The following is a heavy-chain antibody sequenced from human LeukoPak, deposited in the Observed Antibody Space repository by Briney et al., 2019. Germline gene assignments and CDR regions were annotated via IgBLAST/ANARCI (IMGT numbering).Heavy chain of an antibody. CDR3: ARDGGSEAGYDSLPIDH. CDR1: GFTFSSYE. V-gene: IGHV3-48*03. D-gene: IGHD5-12*01. J-gene: IGHJ4*02. Sequence: GGSLRLSCAASGFTFSSYEMNWVRQAPGKGLEWVSYISSSGRTIYYADSVKGRFTISRDNAKNSLYLQMNSLRAEDTAVYYCARDGGSEAGYDSLPIDHWGQGTLVTVSS. CDR2: ISSSGRTI.